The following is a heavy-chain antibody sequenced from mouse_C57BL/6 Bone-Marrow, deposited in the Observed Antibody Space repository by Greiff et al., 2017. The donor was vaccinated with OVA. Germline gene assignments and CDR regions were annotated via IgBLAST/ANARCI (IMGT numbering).Heavy chain of an antibody. CDR1: GFNIKDDY. CDR3: TTWEITKLFDY. CDR2: IDPENGDT. J-gene: IGHJ2*01. V-gene: IGHV14-4*01. Sequence: VQLKESGAELVRPGASVKLSCTASGFNIKDDYMHWVKQRPEQGLEWIGWIDPENGDTEYASKFQGRATITADTSSNTAYLQLSSLTSEDTAVYDCTTWEITKLFDYWGQGTTLTVSS. D-gene: IGHD2-4*01.